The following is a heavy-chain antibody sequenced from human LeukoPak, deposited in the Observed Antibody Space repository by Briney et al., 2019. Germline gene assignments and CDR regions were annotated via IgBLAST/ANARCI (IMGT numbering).Heavy chain of an antibody. CDR1: GLTFNSYS. Sequence: GGSLRLSCAASGLTFNSYSMNWVRQAPGKGLEWVSSISSGGGCKYYSDSMRGRFTVSRDNAKNSLYLQMNSLRVEDTAVYYCARGSQYQLSSSDYWGQGTLVTVSS. D-gene: IGHD2-2*01. CDR3: ARGSQYQLSSSDY. CDR2: ISSGGGCK. V-gene: IGHV3-21*06. J-gene: IGHJ4*02.